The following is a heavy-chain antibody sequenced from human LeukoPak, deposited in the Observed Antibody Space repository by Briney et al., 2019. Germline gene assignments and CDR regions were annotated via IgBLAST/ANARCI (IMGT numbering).Heavy chain of an antibody. V-gene: IGHV3-21*01. Sequence: PGGSLRLSCAASGFTFSSYWMNWVRQAPGKGLEWVSSISSSSSYIYYADSVKGRFTISRDNAKNSLYLQMNSLRAEDTAVYYCARDYVDTAMVFDYWGQGTLVTVSS. CDR1: GFTFSSYW. D-gene: IGHD5-18*01. CDR3: ARDYVDTAMVFDY. J-gene: IGHJ4*02. CDR2: ISSSSSYI.